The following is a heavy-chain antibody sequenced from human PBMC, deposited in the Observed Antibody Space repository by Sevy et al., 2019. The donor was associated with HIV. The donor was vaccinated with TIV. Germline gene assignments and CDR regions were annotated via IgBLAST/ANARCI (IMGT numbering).Heavy chain of an antibody. Sequence: SETLSLTCTVSGGSITSLYWNWIRQPPGKGLEWIANIYYNGHSNYNRSLKSRVTLSLDTSKNQFSLRLSSVTAADTAMYYCAGENAWGRGYSWGQGTLVTVSS. D-gene: IGHD1-26*01. CDR2: IYYNGHS. J-gene: IGHJ4*02. V-gene: IGHV4-59*08. CDR1: GGSITSLY. CDR3: AGENAWGRGYS.